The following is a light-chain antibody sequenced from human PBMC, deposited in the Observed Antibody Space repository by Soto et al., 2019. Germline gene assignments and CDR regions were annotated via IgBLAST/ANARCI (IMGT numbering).Light chain of an antibody. V-gene: IGLV2-14*01. J-gene: IGLJ2*01. CDR2: EVN. CDR3: SSYTSSSPVL. CDR1: SSDVGGYNY. Sequence: QSALTQPASVSGSPGQSITISCTGTSSDVGGYNYVSWYQQHPGKAPKLMIYEVNNRPSGVSNRFSGSKSGNTASLTISGLQAEDEADYYCSSYTSSSPVLFGGGTKVTVL.